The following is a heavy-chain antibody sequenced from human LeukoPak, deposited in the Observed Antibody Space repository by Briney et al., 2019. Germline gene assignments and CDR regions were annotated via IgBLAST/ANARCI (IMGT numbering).Heavy chain of an antibody. D-gene: IGHD5-18*01. CDR3: ARASGAMVNSYYFDY. CDR2: IYHSGST. CDR1: GYSISSGYY. V-gene: IGHV4-38-2*02. J-gene: IGHJ4*02. Sequence: PSETLSLTCTVSGYSISSGYYWGWIRQPPGKGLEGIGSIYHSGSTYYNPSLKSRVTISVDTSKNQFSLKLSSVTAADTAVYYCARASGAMVNSYYFDYWGQGTLVTVSS.